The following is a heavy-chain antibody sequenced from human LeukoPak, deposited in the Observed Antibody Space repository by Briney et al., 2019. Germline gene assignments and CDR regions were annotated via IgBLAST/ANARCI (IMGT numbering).Heavy chain of an antibody. CDR3: ARGRITMITYFDY. V-gene: IGHV4-30-4*01. D-gene: IGHD3-22*01. CDR2: MYYSGST. Sequence: PAETLSLTCTVSGVSISSGDYYWGWIRQPPGKGLEWIVYMYYSGSTYDNPSLKSPLTISVDTSKNHFSLKLSSVTAADTAVYYCARGRITMITYFDYWGQGTLVTVSS. J-gene: IGHJ4*02. CDR1: GVSISSGDYY.